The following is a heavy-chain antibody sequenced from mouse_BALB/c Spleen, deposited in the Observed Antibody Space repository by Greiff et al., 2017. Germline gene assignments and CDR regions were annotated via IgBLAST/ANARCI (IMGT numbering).Heavy chain of an antibody. D-gene: IGHD1-1*01. J-gene: IGHJ4*01. CDR1: GFTFSSYG. CDR3: ARDRYYYGSSYAMDY. V-gene: IGHV5-6-3*01. CDR2: INSNGGST. Sequence: EVKLQESGGGLVQPGGSMKLSCAASGFTFSSYGMSWVRQTPDKRLELVATINSNGGSTYYPDSVKGRFTISRDNAKNTLYLQMSSLKSEDTAMYYCARDRYYYGSSYAMDYWGQGTSVTVSS.